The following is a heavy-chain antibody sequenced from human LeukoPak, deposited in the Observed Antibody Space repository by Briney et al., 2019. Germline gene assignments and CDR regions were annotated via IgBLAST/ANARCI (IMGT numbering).Heavy chain of an antibody. CDR2: IYHSGST. CDR1: GDSISSNNW. V-gene: IGHV4-4*02. CDR3: ARHGPAAHQTHTFDY. D-gene: IGHD2-2*01. Sequence: SETLSLTCAVSGDSISSNNWWSWVRQPPGKGLEWIGEIYHSGSTNKNPSLKNRLSISVDKSKNQFSLKLSSVTAADTAVYYCARHGPAAHQTHTFDYWGQGTLVTVSS. J-gene: IGHJ4*02.